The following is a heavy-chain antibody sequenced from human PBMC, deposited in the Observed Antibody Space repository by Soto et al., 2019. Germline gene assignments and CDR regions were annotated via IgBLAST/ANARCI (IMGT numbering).Heavy chain of an antibody. V-gene: IGHV3-30*03. CDR1: GFTFSNFG. J-gene: IGHJ6*02. CDR3: AREGVRFLEWLSPYYYAMNG. CDR2: ISYDGSKK. Sequence: QAQLVESGGDVVQPGRSLRLSCAASGFTFSNFGVNWVRQAPGKGLEWVALISYDGSKKFYAGSVKGRFSISRDNSKNTLYLQMNSLKAEDTAVYYCAREGVRFLEWLSPYYYAMNGWAQGTTVTVFS. D-gene: IGHD3-3*01.